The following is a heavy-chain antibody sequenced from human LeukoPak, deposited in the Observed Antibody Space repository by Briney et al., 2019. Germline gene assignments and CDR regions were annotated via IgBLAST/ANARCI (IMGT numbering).Heavy chain of an antibody. D-gene: IGHD2-15*01. V-gene: IGHV1-46*01. J-gene: IGHJ6*03. CDR3: ARAPPPPDIVVVVAAPSGSCYMDV. Sequence: ASVKVSCKASGYTFTSYYMRWVRQAPGQGLEWMGIINPSGGSTSYAQKFQGRVTMTRDMSTSTVYMELSSLRSEDTAVYYCARAPPPPDIVVVVAAPSGSCYMDVWGKGTTVTVSS. CDR1: GYTFTSYY. CDR2: INPSGGST.